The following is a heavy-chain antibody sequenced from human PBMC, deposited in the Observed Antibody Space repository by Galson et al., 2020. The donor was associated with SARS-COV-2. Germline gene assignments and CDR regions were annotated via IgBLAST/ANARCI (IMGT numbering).Heavy chain of an antibody. V-gene: IGHV4-34*01. CDR1: GGSFSGYY. D-gene: IGHD3-10*01. CDR2: INRSGIT. Sequence: SETLSLTCGVYGGSFSGYYWSWIRQPPGKGLEWIGEINRSGITNYNPSLKSRVTTSLDTSKNQFSLRLSSVTAADTAVYYCASQTLKEPSGNYYWSYYGSDVWCQGTTVTVSS. J-gene: IGHJ6*02. CDR3: ASQTLKEPSGNYYWSYYGSDV.